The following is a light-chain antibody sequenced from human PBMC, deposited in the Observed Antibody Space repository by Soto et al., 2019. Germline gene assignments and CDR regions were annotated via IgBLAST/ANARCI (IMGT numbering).Light chain of an antibody. J-gene: IGLJ1*01. V-gene: IGLV2-23*01. Sequence: QSVLTQPASVSGSPGQSITISCTGTSSDVGSYNLVSWYQQHPGKAPKLMIYEGTKRPSGVSNRFSGSKSGNTASLTIAGLQDEDAADYYCCAYAGSSTSYVFGTGTKVTVL. CDR3: CAYAGSSTSYV. CDR2: EGT. CDR1: SSDVGSYNL.